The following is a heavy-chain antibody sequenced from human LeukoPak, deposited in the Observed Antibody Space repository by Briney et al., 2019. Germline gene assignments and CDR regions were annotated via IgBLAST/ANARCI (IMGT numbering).Heavy chain of an antibody. CDR1: GGSFSGFY. D-gene: IGHD6-13*01. J-gene: IGHJ3*02. CDR2: INHSGST. Sequence: KSSETLSLTCAVYGGSFSGFYWSWIRQPPGKGLEWIGEINHSGSTNYNPSLKSRVTISVDTSKNQFSLKLSSVTAADTAVYYCARTIAAAGLDAFDIWGQGTMVTVSS. CDR3: ARTIAAAGLDAFDI. V-gene: IGHV4-34*01.